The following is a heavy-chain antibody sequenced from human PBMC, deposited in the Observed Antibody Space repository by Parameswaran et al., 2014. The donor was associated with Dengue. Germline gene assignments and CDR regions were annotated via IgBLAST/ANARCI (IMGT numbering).Heavy chain of an antibody. J-gene: IGHJ6*02. D-gene: IGHD3-22*01. Sequence: RWIRQPQEGLEWVSAISGSGGSTYYADSVKGRFTISRDNSKNTLYLQMNSLRAEDTAVYYCAKIDGYSEYYYYGMDVWGQGTTVTVSS. CDR2: ISGSGGST. CDR3: AKIDGYSEYYYYGMDV. V-gene: IGHV3-23*01.